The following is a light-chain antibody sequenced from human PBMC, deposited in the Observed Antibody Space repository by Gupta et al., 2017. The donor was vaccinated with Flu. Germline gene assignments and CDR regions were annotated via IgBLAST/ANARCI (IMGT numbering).Light chain of an antibody. CDR1: QSISSY. Sequence: DIQMTPSPSSLSASVGDRVTITCRASQSISSYLNWHQQKPGKAPKLLIYAASSLQSGVPSRFSGSGSGTDFTLTISSLQPEDFATYDCQQGYSTPRKFGQGTQVEIK. J-gene: IGKJ1*01. CDR3: QQGYSTPRK. V-gene: IGKV1-39*01. CDR2: AAS.